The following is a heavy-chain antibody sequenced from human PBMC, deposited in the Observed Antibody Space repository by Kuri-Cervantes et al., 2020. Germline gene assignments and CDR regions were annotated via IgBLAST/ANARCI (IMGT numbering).Heavy chain of an antibody. CDR1: GFTFSNAW. Sequence: LSLTCAASGFTFSNAWMSWVRQAPGKGLEWVSYISSSSNTIYYADSVKGRFTVSRDNAKNSLYLQMNSLRVEDTAVYYCARGEGAGYWGQGTLVTVSS. CDR2: ISSSSNTI. J-gene: IGHJ4*02. D-gene: IGHD3-10*01. CDR3: ARGEGAGY. V-gene: IGHV3-11*01.